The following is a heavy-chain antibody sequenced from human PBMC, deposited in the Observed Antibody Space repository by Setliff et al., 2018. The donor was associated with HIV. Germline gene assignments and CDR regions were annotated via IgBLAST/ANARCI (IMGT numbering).Heavy chain of an antibody. J-gene: IGHJ4*02. CDR2: SNPNSGAT. CDR1: GYTFTSYA. CDR3: TRDVRCDFGSDY. D-gene: IGHD3-16*01. Sequence: GASVKVSCKTSGYTFTSYAISWVRQAPGQGLEWMGWSNPNSGATNYAQKFQGRVTMTRDTSIGTAYMELSRLSSDDTALYYCTRDVRCDFGSDYWGQGTMVTVSS. V-gene: IGHV1-2*02.